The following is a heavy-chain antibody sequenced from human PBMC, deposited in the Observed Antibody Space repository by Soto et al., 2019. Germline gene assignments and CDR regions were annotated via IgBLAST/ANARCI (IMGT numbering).Heavy chain of an antibody. CDR3: TAGRSLYKWFDP. Sequence: GGSLRLSCTTSGFTFGDYAMSWFRQAPGKGLEWVGFIRSKVYGGTTEYAASVKGRFTMSADDSKGIAFLQMNSLKIEDTAEVAATAGRSLYKWFDPWGQGTLVTVSS. V-gene: IGHV3-49*03. J-gene: IGHJ5*02. CDR2: IRSKVYGGTT. CDR1: GFTFGDYA. D-gene: IGHD2-15*01.